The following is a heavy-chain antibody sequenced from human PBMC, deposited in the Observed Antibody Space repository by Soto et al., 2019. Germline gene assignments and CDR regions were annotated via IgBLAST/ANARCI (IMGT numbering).Heavy chain of an antibody. CDR1: GLSISSGDW. D-gene: IGHD6-13*01. CDR2: IHHSGSA. V-gene: IGHV4-4*02. CDR3: ARDQGSHPGD. Sequence: QVQLQESGPGLVWPSGTVSLTCAVSGLSISSGDWWSWVRQPPGKGLEWIGEIHHSGSANYNPSLKSRVTLSVVPSKDLFSLTLISVTAADTAFYYCARDQGSHPGDWGQGTLVSVSS. J-gene: IGHJ4*02.